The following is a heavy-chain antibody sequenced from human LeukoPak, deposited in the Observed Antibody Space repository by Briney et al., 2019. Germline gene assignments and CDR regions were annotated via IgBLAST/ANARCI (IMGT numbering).Heavy chain of an antibody. CDR3: AIPPLSGTGSSRPLAGVDA. CDR1: GFSFSRYS. D-gene: IGHD3-10*01. Sequence: GGSLRLSCAASGFSFSRYSMNWVRQAPGKGLEWVSYIGGITDGITHYAESVKGRFTISRDNAKNSLYLQMNSLRAEDTAVYYCAIPPLSGTGSSRPLAGVDAWGQGTTVTVSS. V-gene: IGHV3-48*04. J-gene: IGHJ6*02. CDR2: IGGITDGIT.